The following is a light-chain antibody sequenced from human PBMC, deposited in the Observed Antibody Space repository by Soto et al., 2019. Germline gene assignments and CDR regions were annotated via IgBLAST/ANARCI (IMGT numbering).Light chain of an antibody. V-gene: IGLV2-14*01. Sequence: QSVLTQPASVSGSPGQSITISCTGTSSDVGGYNYVSWYQQHPGKAPKLMIYDVSNRPSGVSNRFSGSKSGNTASLTISGLQAEDEADYYCSSYTSRSRVFGGGTKLTVL. CDR3: SSYTSRSRV. J-gene: IGLJ3*02. CDR1: SSDVGGYNY. CDR2: DVS.